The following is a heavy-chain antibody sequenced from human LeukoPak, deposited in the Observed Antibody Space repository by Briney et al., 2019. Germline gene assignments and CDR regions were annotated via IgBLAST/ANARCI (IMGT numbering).Heavy chain of an antibody. J-gene: IGHJ4*02. CDR3: ARDDYGGIDY. V-gene: IGHV3-74*01. CDR2: ITSDGSIT. Sequence: PGGSLRLSCAASGFTFSSYWMHWVRQAPGKGLVWVSRITSDGSITSYADSVKGRFTNTRDNAKNTLYLQMNSLRAEDTAVYYCARDDYGGIDYWGQGTLVTVPS. D-gene: IGHD4-23*01. CDR1: GFTFSSYW.